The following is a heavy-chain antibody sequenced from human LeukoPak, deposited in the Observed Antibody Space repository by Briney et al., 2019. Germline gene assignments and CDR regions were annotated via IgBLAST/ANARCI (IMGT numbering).Heavy chain of an antibody. Sequence: PSETLSLTCTVSGVSISSGSYYWSWIRQPAGKGLEWIGRIYTSGSTNYNPSLKSRVTISVDTSKNQFSLKLSSVTVADTAVYYCAREFEGGLVDYWGQGTLVSVSS. J-gene: IGHJ4*02. D-gene: IGHD6-6*01. V-gene: IGHV4-61*02. CDR3: AREFEGGLVDY. CDR1: GVSISSGSYY. CDR2: IYTSGST.